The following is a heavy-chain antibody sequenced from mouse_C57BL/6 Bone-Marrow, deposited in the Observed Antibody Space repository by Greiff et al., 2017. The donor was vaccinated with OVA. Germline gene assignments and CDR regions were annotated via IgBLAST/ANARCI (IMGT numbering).Heavy chain of an antibody. CDR2: IYPSDSET. CDR1: GYTFTSYW. D-gene: IGHD4-1*01. V-gene: IGHV1-61*01. CDR3: ARTWVHYFDY. Sequence: QVQLQQPGAELVRPGSSVKLSCKASGYTFTSYWMDWVKQRPGQGLEWIGNIYPSDSETHYNQKFKDKATLTVDKSSSTAYMQLSSLTSEDSAVYYCARTWVHYFDYWGQGTTLTVSS. J-gene: IGHJ2*01.